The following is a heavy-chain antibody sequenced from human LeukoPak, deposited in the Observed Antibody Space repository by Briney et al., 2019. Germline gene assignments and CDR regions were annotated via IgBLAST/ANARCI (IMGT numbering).Heavy chain of an antibody. CDR2: IDYSERS. CDR1: GGSISSSSYY. CDR3: ARHGKVGSHYYFDY. J-gene: IGHJ4*02. Sequence: SETLSLTCTVSGGSISSSSYYWGWIRQPPGKGLDWIGSIDYSERSSHNPSLKSRVTISVDTSKNQFSLRLSSVTAADTAVYFCARHGKVGSHYYFDYWGQGTLVTVSS. D-gene: IGHD3-10*01. V-gene: IGHV4-39*01.